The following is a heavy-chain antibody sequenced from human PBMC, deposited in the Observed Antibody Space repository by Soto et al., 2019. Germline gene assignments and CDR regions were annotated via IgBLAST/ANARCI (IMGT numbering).Heavy chain of an antibody. CDR2: SKSKTDGGTT. CDR1: GFTFSNAW. Sequence: EVQLVESGGGLVKPGGSLRLSCAASGFTFSNAWMSWVRQAPGKGLEWVGRSKSKTDGGTTDYAAPVKGRFTISRDDSKSTLYLPMNSLKTEETAVYYCTPPPLEWSKLHAFDIGGQGTMVAVSS. D-gene: IGHD3-3*01. V-gene: IGHV3-15*01. J-gene: IGHJ3*02. CDR3: TPPPLEWSKLHAFDI.